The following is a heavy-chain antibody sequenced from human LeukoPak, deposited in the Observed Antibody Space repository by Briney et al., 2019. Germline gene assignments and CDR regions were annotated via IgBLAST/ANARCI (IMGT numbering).Heavy chain of an antibody. CDR2: INPNSGGT. V-gene: IGHV1-2*02. CDR1: GYTFTGYY. CDR3: AAIHYAQTGYFDY. J-gene: IGHJ4*02. Sequence: ASVKVSCKASGYTFTGYYMHWVRQAPGQGLEWMGWINPNSGGTNSAQKFQGRVTMTRDTSISTAYMELSSLRSEDTAVYHCAAIHYAQTGYFDYWGQGTLVTVSS. D-gene: IGHD1-1*01.